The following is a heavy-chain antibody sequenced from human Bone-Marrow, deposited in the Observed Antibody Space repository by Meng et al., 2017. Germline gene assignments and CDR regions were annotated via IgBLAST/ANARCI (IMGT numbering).Heavy chain of an antibody. D-gene: IGHD6-19*01. J-gene: IGHJ4*02. CDR1: GGAISSSNW. CDR3: AIEYSSGIDY. CDR2: FYHSGST. V-gene: IGHV4-4*02. Sequence: QVLLQDSGPGLAKPSATLSLTCAVSGGAISSSNWWSWVRQPPGKGLEWIGEFYHSGSTNYNPSLKSRVTISVDKSKNQFSLKLSSVTAADTAGYYCAIEYSSGIDYWGQGTLVTVSS.